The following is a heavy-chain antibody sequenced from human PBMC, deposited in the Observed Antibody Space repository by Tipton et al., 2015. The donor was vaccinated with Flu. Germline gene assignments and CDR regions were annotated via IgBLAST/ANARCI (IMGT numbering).Heavy chain of an antibody. CDR3: TRDAHDSSGHYYFTDS. CDR2: VFYSGNT. V-gene: IGHV4-30-4*01. J-gene: IGHJ4*02. Sequence: LRLSCTVSGDSISGGDYYWSWVRQPPGKSLEWIGYVFYSGNTYYNPSLKSRETISVDTSKNQFSLRLTSVTVADTAVYYCTRDAHDSSGHYYFTDSWGQGTLVTVSS. D-gene: IGHD3-22*01. CDR1: GDSISGGDYY.